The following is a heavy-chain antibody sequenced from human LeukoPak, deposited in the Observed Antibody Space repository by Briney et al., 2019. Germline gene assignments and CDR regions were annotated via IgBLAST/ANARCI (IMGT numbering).Heavy chain of an antibody. J-gene: IGHJ4*02. CDR2: ITGTSANR. Sequence: PGGSLRLSCVASGFTFSSYGMSWVRQAPGKGLEWVSAITGTSANRYYADSVKGRSTISRDNSKNTLYLQMNSLRAEDTAIYYCAKMQGFFDYWGQGTLVTVSS. V-gene: IGHV3-23*01. CDR1: GFTFSSYG. CDR3: AKMQGFFDY.